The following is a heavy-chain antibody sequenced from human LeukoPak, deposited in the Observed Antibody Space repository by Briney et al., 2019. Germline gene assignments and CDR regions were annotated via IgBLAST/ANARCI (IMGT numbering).Heavy chain of an antibody. CDR1: GFTFSSYA. D-gene: IGHD2-15*01. CDR2: ISGSGGST. CDR3: AKSASLGYCSDVSCYFDY. J-gene: IGHJ4*02. Sequence: GGSLRLSCAASGFTFSSYAMSWVRQAPGKGLEWVSAISGSGGSTYYADSVKGRFTISRDNSKNTLYLQMNSLRAEDTAVYYCAKSASLGYCSDVSCYFDYWGQGTLVTVSS. V-gene: IGHV3-23*01.